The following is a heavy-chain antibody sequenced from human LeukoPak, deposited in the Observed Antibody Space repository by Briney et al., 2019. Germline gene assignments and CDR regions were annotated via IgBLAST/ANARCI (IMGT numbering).Heavy chain of an antibody. CDR3: ARGGGDDAFDI. V-gene: IGHV3-66*01. D-gene: IGHD3-16*01. CDR1: GFTFSNSS. CDR2: IYSGGST. J-gene: IGHJ3*02. Sequence: GGSLRLSCAASGFTFSNSSMNWVRQAPGKGLEWVSVIYSGGSTYYADSVKGRFSISRDKSKNALYVQMNTLRAEDTAVYYCARGGGDDAFDIWGQGTMVTVSS.